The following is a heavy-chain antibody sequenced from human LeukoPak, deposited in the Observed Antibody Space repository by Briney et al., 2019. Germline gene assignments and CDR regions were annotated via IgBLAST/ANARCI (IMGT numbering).Heavy chain of an antibody. CDR2: ISYDGSNK. V-gene: IGHV3-30-3*01. Sequence: PGGSLRLSCAASGFTFSSYAMHWVRRAPGKGLEWVAVISYDGSNKYYADSVKGRFTISRDNSKNTLYLQMNSLRAEDTAVYYCARDMGKYYYYYGMDVWGQGTTVTVSS. D-gene: IGHD7-27*01. J-gene: IGHJ6*02. CDR1: GFTFSSYA. CDR3: ARDMGKYYYYYGMDV.